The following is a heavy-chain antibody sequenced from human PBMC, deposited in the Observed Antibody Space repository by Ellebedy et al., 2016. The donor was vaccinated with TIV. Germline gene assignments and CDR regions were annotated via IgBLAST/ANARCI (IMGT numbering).Heavy chain of an antibody. V-gene: IGHV1-69*13. CDR1: GGTFSSYA. J-gene: IGHJ4*02. Sequence: SVKVSCXASGGTFSSYAISWVRQAPGQGLEWMGGIIPIFGTANYAQKFQGRVTITADESTSTAYMELSSLRSDDTAVYYCARVVTAMVRGQDFDYWGQGTLVTVSS. D-gene: IGHD5-18*01. CDR2: IIPIFGTA. CDR3: ARVVTAMVRGQDFDY.